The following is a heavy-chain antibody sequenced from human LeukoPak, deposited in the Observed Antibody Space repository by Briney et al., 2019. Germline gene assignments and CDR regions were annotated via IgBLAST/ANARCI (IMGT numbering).Heavy chain of an antibody. CDR2: INHSGST. Sequence: SETLSLTCAVYGGSFSGYYWSWIRQPPGKGLEWIGEINHSGSTNYNPSLKSRVTISVDTSKNQFSLKLSSVTAADTAVYYCARVTDPRYNWFDPWGQGTLVTVSS. V-gene: IGHV4-34*01. D-gene: IGHD2-21*02. CDR3: ARVTDPRYNWFDP. J-gene: IGHJ5*02. CDR1: GGSFSGYY.